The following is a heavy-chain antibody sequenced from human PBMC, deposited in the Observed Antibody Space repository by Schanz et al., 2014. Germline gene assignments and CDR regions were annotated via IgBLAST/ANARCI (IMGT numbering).Heavy chain of an antibody. V-gene: IGHV3-48*02. Sequence: EVQLVESGGSLVQPGGSLRLSCTASGFTFKGYAMNWVRQGPGKGVEAISYISNRGTTTNYADSVKGRFTISRDNARDSLYLQMNSLRDEDTAVYYCARNSGNFYDYWGQGTRVTVSS. D-gene: IGHD1-7*01. J-gene: IGHJ4*02. CDR3: ARNSGNFYDY. CDR2: ISNRGTTT. CDR1: GFTFKGYA.